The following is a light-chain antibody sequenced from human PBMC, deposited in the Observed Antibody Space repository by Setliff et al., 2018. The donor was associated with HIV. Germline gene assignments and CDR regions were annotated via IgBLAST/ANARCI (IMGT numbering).Light chain of an antibody. CDR2: DVS. CDR3: SSYTSKKTYV. J-gene: IGLJ1*01. V-gene: IGLV2-11*01. CDR1: SSDVDAYDY. Sequence: QSALTQPRSMSGSPGQSVTISCTGTSSDVDAYDYVSWYQQHPGKAPKVMIYDVSERPSGVSNRFSGSKSGNTASLTISGLQAEDEADYYCSSYTSKKTYVFGTGTKVTVL.